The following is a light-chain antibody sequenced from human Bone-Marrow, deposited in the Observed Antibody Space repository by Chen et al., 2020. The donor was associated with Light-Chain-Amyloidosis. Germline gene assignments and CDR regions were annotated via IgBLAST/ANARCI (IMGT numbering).Light chain of an antibody. CDR1: NIGSTS. CDR3: QVWDRSSDRPV. V-gene: IGLV3-21*02. J-gene: IGLJ3*02. Sequence: SYVLTQPSSVSVAPGQTATIACGGNNIGSTSVHWYQQTPGQAPLLVVYDDSERPSGIPERLSGSNSGNTATLTISRVEAGDGADYYCQVWDRSSDRPVFGGGTKLTVL. CDR2: DDS.